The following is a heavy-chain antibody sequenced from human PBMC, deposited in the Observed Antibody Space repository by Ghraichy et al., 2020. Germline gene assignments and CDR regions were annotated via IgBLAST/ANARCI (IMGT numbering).Heavy chain of an antibody. V-gene: IGHV3-72*01. Sequence: GGSLRLSCAVSGFTFSERYMDWVRQAPGKGLEWVGRSRNEANSYTTEYAASVKGRFTISRDGSKSSLELQMNSLKTEDTAVYFCVRVNLRYAPDYWGQGTLVTVSS. J-gene: IGHJ4*02. CDR1: GFTFSERY. CDR3: VRVNLRYAPDY. CDR2: SRNEANSYTT. D-gene: IGHD2-2*01.